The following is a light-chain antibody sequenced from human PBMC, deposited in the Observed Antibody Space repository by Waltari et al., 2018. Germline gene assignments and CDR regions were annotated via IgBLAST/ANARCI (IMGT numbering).Light chain of an antibody. V-gene: IGLV2-14*01. CDR3: SSYTSSSTLL. Sequence: HSALTQPASVSGSPGQSITISCTGTSSDVGGYNYVSWYQQHPGKAPKLIIYDVSKRPSGVSNRLSGSKSGNMASLTISGLQAEDEADFFCSSYTSSSTLLFGGGTKLTVL. CDR2: DVS. J-gene: IGLJ3*02. CDR1: SSDVGGYNY.